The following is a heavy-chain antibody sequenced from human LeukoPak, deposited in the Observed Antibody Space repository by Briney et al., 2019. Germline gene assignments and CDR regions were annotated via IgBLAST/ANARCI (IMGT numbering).Heavy chain of an antibody. CDR2: IYPGDSDT. V-gene: IGHV5-51*01. CDR1: GYSFTSYW. J-gene: IGHJ5*02. CDR3: ARAPYGNWFDP. D-gene: IGHD4-17*01. Sequence: GASLKISFKGSGYSFTSYWIGWVRQMPGKGLEWMGIIYPGDSDTRYSPSFQGQVTISADKYIRTSYLQWRSLKASDTAMYYCARAPYGNWFDPWGQGTLVTVSS.